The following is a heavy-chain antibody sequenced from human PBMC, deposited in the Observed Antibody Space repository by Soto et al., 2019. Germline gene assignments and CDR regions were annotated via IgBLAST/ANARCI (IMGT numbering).Heavy chain of an antibody. J-gene: IGHJ4*02. D-gene: IGHD3-9*01. CDR2: IYARGTT. V-gene: IGHV3-53*01. CDR1: GFTVSNNY. CDR3: ARERDTTGYILRY. Sequence: EVQLVESGGGLVQPGGSLRLSCAASGFTVSNNYMTWVRQAPGRGLEWISIIYARGTTYYADSVKGRFTISRDNSDNTLYHQMTSLRAEDTAMYYCARERDTTGYILRYWGQGTLVTVSS.